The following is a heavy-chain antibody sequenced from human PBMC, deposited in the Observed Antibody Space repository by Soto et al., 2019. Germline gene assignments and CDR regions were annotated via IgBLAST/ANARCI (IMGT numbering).Heavy chain of an antibody. CDR2: IYRTGST. CDR1: GGSFTSNNW. CDR3: ASRDSGTSVDY. Sequence: SETLSLTCAVSGGSFTSNNWWTWVRQPPGQGLEWIGEIYRTGSTNYNPSLKSRVTISLDKSENQFSLKVTSLTAADTAVYYCASRDSGTSVDYWGQGTLVTVSS. V-gene: IGHV4-4*02. J-gene: IGHJ4*02. D-gene: IGHD1-7*01.